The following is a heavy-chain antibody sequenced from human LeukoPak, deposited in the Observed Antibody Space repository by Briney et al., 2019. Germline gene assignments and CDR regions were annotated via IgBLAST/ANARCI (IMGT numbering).Heavy chain of an antibody. Sequence: GGSLRLSCAASGFTFSSYAMHWVRQAPGKGLEWVAVISYDGSNKYYADSVKGRFTISRDNSENTLYLQMNSLRAEDTAVYYCARERFGELGYNWFDPWGQGTLVTVSS. D-gene: IGHD3-10*01. CDR2: ISYDGSNK. J-gene: IGHJ5*02. V-gene: IGHV3-30*04. CDR1: GFTFSSYA. CDR3: ARERFGELGYNWFDP.